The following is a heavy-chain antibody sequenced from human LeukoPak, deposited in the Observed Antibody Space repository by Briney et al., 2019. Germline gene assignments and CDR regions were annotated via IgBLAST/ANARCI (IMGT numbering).Heavy chain of an antibody. CDR3: ARVVYDSQSVDAFDI. CDR1: GFTFSDYE. V-gene: IGHV3-48*03. D-gene: IGHD2-8*01. J-gene: IGHJ3*02. Sequence: GGSLRLSCAASGFTFSDYEMNWVRQAPGKGLEWVSYISSSGATIHYADSVKGRFTISRDNAKNSLYLQMNSLRAEDTAVYYCARVVYDSQSVDAFDIWGQGTMVTVSS. CDR2: ISSSGATI.